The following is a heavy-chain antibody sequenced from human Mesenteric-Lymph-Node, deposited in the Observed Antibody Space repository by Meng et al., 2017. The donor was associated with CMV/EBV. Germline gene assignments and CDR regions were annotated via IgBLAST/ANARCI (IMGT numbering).Heavy chain of an antibody. Sequence: GGSLRLSCEASGFTFSSHWMSWVRQAPGKGLEWVAVISYDGSNKYYADSVQGRFTSSRDNSKNTLYLQMNSLRAEDTAVYYCAKGRLADWNYRDAFDIWGQGTMVTVSS. V-gene: IGHV3-30*18. J-gene: IGHJ3*02. CDR2: ISYDGSNK. CDR3: AKGRLADWNYRDAFDI. CDR1: GFTFSSHW. D-gene: IGHD1-7*01.